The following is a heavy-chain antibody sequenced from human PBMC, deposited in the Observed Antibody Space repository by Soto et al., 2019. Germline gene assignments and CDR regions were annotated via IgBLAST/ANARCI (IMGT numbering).Heavy chain of an antibody. CDR2: IGSSSSYI. J-gene: IGHJ6*02. CDR3: ARAYRIPRGEYYYYYGMDV. D-gene: IGHD3-16*01. CDR1: GFTFSSYS. V-gene: IGHV3-21*01. Sequence: GGSLRLSCAASGFTFSSYSMNWVRQAPGKGLEWVSSIGSSSSYIYYADSVKGRFTISRDNAKNSLYLQMNSLRAEDTAVYYCARAYRIPRGEYYYYYGMDVWGQGTTVTVSS.